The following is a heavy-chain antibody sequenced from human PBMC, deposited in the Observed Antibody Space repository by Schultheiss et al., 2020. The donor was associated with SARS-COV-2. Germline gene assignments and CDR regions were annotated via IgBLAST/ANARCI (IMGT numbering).Heavy chain of an antibody. CDR2: ISSSGSTI. V-gene: IGHV3-48*03. CDR1: GFTFSSYE. J-gene: IGHJ4*02. CDR3: ARDGVTGMDY. Sequence: GGSLRLSCAASGFTFSSYEMNWVRQAPGKGLEWVSYISSSGSTIYYADSVKGRFTISRDNANNMLYLQMNSLRAEDTAVYYCARDGVTGMDYWGQGTLVTVSS. D-gene: IGHD3-10*01.